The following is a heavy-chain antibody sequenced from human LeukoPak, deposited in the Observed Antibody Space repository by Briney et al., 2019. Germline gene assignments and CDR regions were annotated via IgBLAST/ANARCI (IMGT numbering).Heavy chain of an antibody. CDR1: GYTFDSYG. J-gene: IGHJ6*02. CDR3: ARYPRYPYYDILTGFPGNYYYYGMDV. CDR2: ISAYNENT. D-gene: IGHD3-9*01. Sequence: ASVKVSCKASGYTFDSYGISWVRQAPGRGLEWMGWISAYNENTNYAQKVQGRVIMTTDKSTSTAYMELRSLRSDDTAVYYCARYPRYPYYDILTGFPGNYYYYGMDVWGQGTTVTVSS. V-gene: IGHV1-18*01.